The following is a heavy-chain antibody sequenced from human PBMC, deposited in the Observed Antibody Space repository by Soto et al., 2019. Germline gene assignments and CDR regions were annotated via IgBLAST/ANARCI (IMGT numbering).Heavy chain of an antibody. J-gene: IGHJ4*02. CDR3: ARDRLIVKDIVVVPAAIKVWDYFDY. D-gene: IGHD2-2*02. Sequence: GGSLRLSCAASGFTFSSYEMNWVRQAPGKGLEWVSYISSSGSTIYYADSVKGRFTISRDNAKNSLYLQMNSLRAEDTAVYYCARDRLIVKDIVVVPAAIKVWDYFDYWGQGTLVTVSS. CDR2: ISSSGSTI. V-gene: IGHV3-48*03. CDR1: GFTFSSYE.